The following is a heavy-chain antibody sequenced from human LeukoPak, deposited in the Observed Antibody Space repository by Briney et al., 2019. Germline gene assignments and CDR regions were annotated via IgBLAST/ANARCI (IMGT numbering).Heavy chain of an antibody. CDR3: ARGGDIRYCSSTSCPYYYYMDV. V-gene: IGHV4-4*07. Sequence: PSETLSLTCTVSGGSISSYYWSWIRQPAGKGLEWIGRIYTSGSTNYNPSLKSRVTMSVDTSKNQFSLKLSSVTAADTAVYYCARGGDIRYCSSTSCPYYYYMDVWGKGTTVTVSS. D-gene: IGHD2-2*01. J-gene: IGHJ6*03. CDR1: GGSISSYY. CDR2: IYTSGST.